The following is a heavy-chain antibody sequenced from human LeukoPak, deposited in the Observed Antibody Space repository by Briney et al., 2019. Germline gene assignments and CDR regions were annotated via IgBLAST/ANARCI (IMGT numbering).Heavy chain of an antibody. J-gene: IGHJ4*02. V-gene: IGHV3-21*06. CDR1: GFTFSTYS. CDR2: ISGSSGSM. CDR3: ARANPPGISFFDY. D-gene: IGHD3-16*02. Sequence: RGSMRLSCAGSGFTFSTYSMNWVRQAPGKGLEWVSSISGSSGSMYYADSVKDRFTISRDNAENSLYLQMNSLRAEDTAVYYCARANPPGISFFDYWGQGALVTVSS.